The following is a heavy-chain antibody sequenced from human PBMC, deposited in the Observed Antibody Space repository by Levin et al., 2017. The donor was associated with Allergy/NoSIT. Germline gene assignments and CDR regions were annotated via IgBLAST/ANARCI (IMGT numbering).Heavy chain of an antibody. V-gene: IGHV1-69*13. J-gene: IGHJ3*02. Sequence: SVKVSCKASGGTFSSYAISWVRQAPGQGLEWMGGIIPIFGTANYAQKFQGRVTITADESTSTAYMELSSLRSEDTAVYYCARGGYYGSGDAFDIWGQGTMVTVSS. D-gene: IGHD3-10*01. CDR2: IIPIFGTA. CDR3: ARGGYYGSGDAFDI. CDR1: GGTFSSYA.